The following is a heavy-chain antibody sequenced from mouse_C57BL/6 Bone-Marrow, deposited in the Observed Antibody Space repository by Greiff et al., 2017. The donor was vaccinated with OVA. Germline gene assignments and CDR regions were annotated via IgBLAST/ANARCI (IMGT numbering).Heavy chain of an antibody. CDR1: GYTFTSYW. Sequence: QVQLQQPGAELVKPGASVKLSCKASGYTFTSYWMHWVKQRPGQGLEWIGMIHPNSGSTNYNEKFKSKATLTVDKSSSTAYMQLSSLTSEDSAVYYWARTGYYGHSGFDYWGQGTTLTVSS. CDR3: ARTGYYGHSGFDY. J-gene: IGHJ2*01. V-gene: IGHV1-64*01. D-gene: IGHD2-1*01. CDR2: IHPNSGST.